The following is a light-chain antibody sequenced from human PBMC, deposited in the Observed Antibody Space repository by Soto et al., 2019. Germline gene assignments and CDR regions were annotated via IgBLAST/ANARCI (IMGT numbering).Light chain of an antibody. CDR3: QQYNSYPLS. Sequence: DIQMPQSPSSLSASVGDRVTITCRASRDINNSLAWFQPKPGKGPKSLIYGASSLQSGVPSKFSGSGSGTEFTLTSSSLHPEDFATYYCQQYNSYPLSFGQGNTVQI. CDR1: RDINNS. J-gene: IGKJ2*01. CDR2: GAS. V-gene: IGKV1-16*02.